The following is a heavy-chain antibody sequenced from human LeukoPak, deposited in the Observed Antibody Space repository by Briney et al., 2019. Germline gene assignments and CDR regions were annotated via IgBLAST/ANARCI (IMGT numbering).Heavy chain of an antibody. V-gene: IGHV3-30*18. Sequence: PGGSLRLSCAASGFTFSSYGMDWVRQAPGKGLEWVALISYEGSSKEYADSVKGRFSISRDNSKNTLYLQMNSLRAEDTAVYYCAKGGLGGFDHWGQGILVTVSS. CDR3: AKGGLGGFDH. CDR1: GFTFSSYG. J-gene: IGHJ4*01. CDR2: ISYEGSSK. D-gene: IGHD3-16*01.